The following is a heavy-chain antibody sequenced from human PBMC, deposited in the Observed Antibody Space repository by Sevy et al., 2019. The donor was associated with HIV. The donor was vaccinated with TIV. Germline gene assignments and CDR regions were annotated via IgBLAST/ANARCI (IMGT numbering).Heavy chain of an antibody. CDR2: IYYSGST. CDR1: GGSISSSSYY. V-gene: IGHV4-39*01. D-gene: IGHD3-16*01. J-gene: IGHJ4*02. Sequence: SETLSLTCTVSGGSISSSSYYWGWIRQPPGKGLEWIGSIYYSGSTYYNPSLQSRVTISVDTSKNQFSLKLSSMTAADTAVYYCARRPEGPTGGTYYFDYWGQGTLVTVSS. CDR3: ARRPEGPTGGTYYFDY.